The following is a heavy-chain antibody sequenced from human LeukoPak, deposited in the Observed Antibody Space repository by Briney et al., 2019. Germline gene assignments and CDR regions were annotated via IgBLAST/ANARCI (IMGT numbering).Heavy chain of an antibody. J-gene: IGHJ3*02. CDR3: ASRPWRWLQLEAFDI. Sequence: SETLSLTCTVSGGSISSSSYYWGWIRQPPGKGLEWIGSIYYSGSTYYNPSLKSRVTISVDTSKNQFSLKLSSVTAADTAVYYCASRPWRWLQLEAFDIWGQGTMVTVSS. D-gene: IGHD5-12*01. V-gene: IGHV4-39*01. CDR2: IYYSGST. CDR1: GGSISSSSYY.